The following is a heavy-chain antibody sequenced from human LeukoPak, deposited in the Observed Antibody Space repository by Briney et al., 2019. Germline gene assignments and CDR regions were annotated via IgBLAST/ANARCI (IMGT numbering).Heavy chain of an antibody. CDR2: IYTSGST. V-gene: IGHV4-4*07. Sequence: PSETLSLTCTVSGGSISSYYWSWIRQPAGKGLEWIGRIYTSGSTNYNPSLKSRVTMSVDTSKNQFSLKLSSVTAADTAVYYCATTMVRGASYYYGMDVWSQGTTVTVSS. CDR3: ATTMVRGASYYYGMDV. CDR1: GGSISSYY. D-gene: IGHD3-10*01. J-gene: IGHJ6*02.